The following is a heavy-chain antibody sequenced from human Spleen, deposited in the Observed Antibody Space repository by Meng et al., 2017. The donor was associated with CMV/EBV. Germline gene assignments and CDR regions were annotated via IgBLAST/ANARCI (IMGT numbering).Heavy chain of an antibody. Sequence: GGSLRLSCAASGITFSSYAMSWVRQAPGKGLGWVSTISGSGGSTYYADSVKGRFTISRDNSKNTLYLQMNSLRAEDTAVYYCANMVRGVMSFDYWGQGTLVTVSS. CDR2: ISGSGGST. V-gene: IGHV3-23*01. CDR3: ANMVRGVMSFDY. D-gene: IGHD3-10*01. J-gene: IGHJ4*02. CDR1: GITFSSYA.